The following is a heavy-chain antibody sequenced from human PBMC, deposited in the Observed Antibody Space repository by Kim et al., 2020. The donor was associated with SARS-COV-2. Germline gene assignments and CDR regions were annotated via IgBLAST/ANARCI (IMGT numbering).Heavy chain of an antibody. D-gene: IGHD6-6*01. CDR2: INQDGSVK. Sequence: GGSPRLSCAASGFTFTNYWMSWVRQAPGKGLEWMANINQDGSVKYFVDSVKGRFTLSRDNAKNSLSLQMNSLRDDDTAIYHCARIGYSSSSFDYWGQGTLVTVTS. CDR3: ARIGYSSSSFDY. V-gene: IGHV3-7*01. CDR1: GFTFTNYW. J-gene: IGHJ4*02.